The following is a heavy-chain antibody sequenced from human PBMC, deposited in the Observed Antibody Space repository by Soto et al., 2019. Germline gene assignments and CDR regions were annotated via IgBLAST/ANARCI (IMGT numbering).Heavy chain of an antibody. CDR2: IYYSGST. CDR1: GGSISSSSYH. CDR3: ARGGIYSKYYFDY. J-gene: IGHJ4*02. Sequence: SETLSLTCTVSGGSISSSSYHWGWIRQPPGKGLEWIGSIYYSGSTYYNPSLKSRVTISVDTSKNQFSLKLSSVTAADTAVYYCARGGIYSKYYFDYWGQGTLVTVSS. V-gene: IGHV4-39*01. D-gene: IGHD5-12*01.